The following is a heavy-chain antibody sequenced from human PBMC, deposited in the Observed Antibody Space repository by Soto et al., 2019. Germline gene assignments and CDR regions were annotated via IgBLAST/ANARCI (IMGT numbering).Heavy chain of an antibody. V-gene: IGHV1-69*05. CDR1: GGTFSSYA. Sequence: SVKVSCKASGGTFSSYAISWVRQAPGQGLEWMGGIIPIFGTATYAQKVQGRVTMTTDTSTTTAYLELRSLRSDDTAVYYCAREVGHMDVWGQGTTVTVSS. D-gene: IGHD2-2*01. J-gene: IGHJ6*02. CDR2: IIPIFGTA. CDR3: AREVGHMDV.